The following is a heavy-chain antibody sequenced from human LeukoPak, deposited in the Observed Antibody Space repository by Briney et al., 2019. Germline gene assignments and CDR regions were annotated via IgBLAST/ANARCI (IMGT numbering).Heavy chain of an antibody. CDR2: INPYTGGT. V-gene: IGHV1-2*02. CDR3: ARGKMVAAPSDYFDY. D-gene: IGHD2-15*01. J-gene: IGHJ4*02. CDR1: GYTFTGYY. Sequence: ASVKVSCKASGYTFTGYYMHWVRQAPGQGLEWMGWINPYTGGTNYAQKFRGRVTMTSDTSLSTAYMEVTRLKSDGTAIYYCARGKMVAAPSDYFDYWGQGTLVTVSS.